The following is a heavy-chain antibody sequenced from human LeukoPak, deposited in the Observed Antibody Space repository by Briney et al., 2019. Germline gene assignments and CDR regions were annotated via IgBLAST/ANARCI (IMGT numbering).Heavy chain of an antibody. D-gene: IGHD3-10*02. CDR2: IDPSDSYT. CDR1: GYSFTCSW. J-gene: IGHJ6*04. CDR3: ALGSGRRYGMDV. Sequence: GESLKICCECSGYSFTCSWISLVREMPGEGLGWVGRIDPSDSYTNYSPSFEGHMIISADKSISTAYLQWSSLKASDTAMYYCALGSGRRYGMDVWGKGTTVTVSS. V-gene: IGHV5-10-1*01.